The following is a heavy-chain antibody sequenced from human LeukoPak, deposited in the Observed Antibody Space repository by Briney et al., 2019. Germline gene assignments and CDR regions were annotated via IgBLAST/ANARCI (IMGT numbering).Heavy chain of an antibody. CDR3: ARDYSYYGSGSYYTIRVPKYNWFDP. CDR2: INHSGST. V-gene: IGHV4-34*01. J-gene: IGHJ5*02. Sequence: SETLSLTCAVYGGSFSGYYWSWIRQPPGKGLEWIGEINHSGSTNYNPSLKSRVTISVDTSKNQFSLKLSSVTAADTAVYYCARDYSYYGSGSYYTIRVPKYNWFDPWGQGTLVTVSS. CDR1: GGSFSGYY. D-gene: IGHD3-10*01.